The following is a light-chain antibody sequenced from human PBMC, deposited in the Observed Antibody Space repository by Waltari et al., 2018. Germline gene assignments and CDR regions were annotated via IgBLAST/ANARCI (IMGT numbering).Light chain of an antibody. J-gene: IGLJ2*01. V-gene: IGLV4-69*01. CDR3: QTWGTGTHVV. CDR1: SGHSSYA. CDR2: LNSDGSH. Sequence: QPELTQSPSASASLGASVKLTCILSSGHSSYAIAGHQQQPQKGPRYLMKLNSDGSHNKGDGIPDRFSGSSSGAERYLTISSLQSEDEADYYCQTWGTGTHVVFGGGTKLTVL.